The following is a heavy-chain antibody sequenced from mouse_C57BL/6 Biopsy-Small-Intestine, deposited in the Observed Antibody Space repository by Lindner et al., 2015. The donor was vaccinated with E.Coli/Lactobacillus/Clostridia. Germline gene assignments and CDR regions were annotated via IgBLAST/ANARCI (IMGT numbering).Heavy chain of an antibody. Sequence: SVKVSCKASGGTFTNYGIHWVRQAPGQGLEWMGGIIPLFGTANYAQKFQGRVTITADKSTSTVYMELSNLKSNDTAVYYCAKGFLGGSCYSCVDYFDLWGQGTLVTVSS. V-gene: IGHV1-69*02. D-gene: IGHD1-1*02. CDR2: IIPLFGTA. J-gene: IGHJ4*01. CDR3: AKGFLGGSCYSCVDYFDL. CDR1: GGTFTNYG.